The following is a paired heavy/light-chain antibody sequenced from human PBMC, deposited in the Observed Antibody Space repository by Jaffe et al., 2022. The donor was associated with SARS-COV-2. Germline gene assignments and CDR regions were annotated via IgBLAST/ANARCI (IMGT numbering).Heavy chain of an antibody. CDR1: GASISSYH. J-gene: IGHJ4*02. V-gene: IGHV4-59*01. CDR3: VRWRADVLTD. D-gene: IGHD3-9*01. Sequence: QVQLQESGPGLVKPSETLSLTCSVSGASISSYHWSWVRQPPGKGLEYIGHIYYSGTTDYNPSLRSRVTMSLDTSKNQISLKLNSVTSADTAVYYCVRWRADVLTDWGQGTLVTVSS. CDR2: IYYSGTT.
Light chain of an antibody. CDR1: QSILYSNNLKDY. CDR3: HQYYSSPYT. V-gene: IGKV4-1*01. Sequence: DIVMTQSPDSLAVSLGERATINCKSSQSILYSNNLKDYLAWYQQKPGQPPKLLIYWASTRESGVPDRFSGSGSGTDFTLTISSLQAEDVALYYCHQYYSSPYTFGQGTYLEVK. J-gene: IGKJ2*01. CDR2: WAS.